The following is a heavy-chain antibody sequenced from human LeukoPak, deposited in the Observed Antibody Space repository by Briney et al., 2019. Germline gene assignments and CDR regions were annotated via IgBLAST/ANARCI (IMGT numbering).Heavy chain of an antibody. CDR2: INHSGST. J-gene: IGHJ4*02. D-gene: IGHD1-26*01. Sequence: SETLSLTCAVYGGSFSGYYWSWIRQPPGKGLEWIGEINHSGSTNYNPSLKSRVTISVDTSKNQFSLKLSSVTAADTAVYYCARDGYYNYYYWGQGTLVTVSS. CDR1: GGSFSGYY. CDR3: ARDGYYNYYY. V-gene: IGHV4-34*01.